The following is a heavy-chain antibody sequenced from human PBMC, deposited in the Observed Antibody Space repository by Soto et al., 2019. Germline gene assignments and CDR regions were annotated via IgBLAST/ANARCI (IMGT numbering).Heavy chain of an antibody. CDR3: VRDSVPLFGFATYSSSSERGGWFDP. CDR1: GGSISSYY. V-gene: IGHV4-4*07. CDR2: IYTSGST. D-gene: IGHD6-6*01. Sequence: SETLSLTCTVSGGSISSYYWSWIRQPAGKGLEWIGRIYTSGSTNYNPSLKSRVTMSVDTSKNQFSLKLSSVTAADTAVYYCVRDSVPLFGFATYSSSSERGGWFDPWGQGTLVTVSS. J-gene: IGHJ5*02.